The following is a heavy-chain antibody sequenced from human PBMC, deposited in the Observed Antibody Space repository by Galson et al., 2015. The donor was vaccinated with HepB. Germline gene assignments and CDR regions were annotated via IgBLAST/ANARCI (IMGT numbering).Heavy chain of an antibody. Sequence: SLRLSCAASGFTVSSNYMSWVRQAPGKGLEWVSVIYSGGSTYYADSVKGRFTISRDNSKNTLYLQMNSLRAEDTAVYYCASVKGSSEYYFDYWGQGTLVTVSS. V-gene: IGHV3-53*01. D-gene: IGHD1-26*01. CDR2: IYSGGST. J-gene: IGHJ4*02. CDR1: GFTVSSNY. CDR3: ASVKGSSEYYFDY.